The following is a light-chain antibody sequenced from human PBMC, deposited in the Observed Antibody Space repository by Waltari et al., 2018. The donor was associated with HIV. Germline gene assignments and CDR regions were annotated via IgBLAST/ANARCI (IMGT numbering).Light chain of an antibody. CDR1: QSVSSSD. V-gene: IGKV3-20*01. J-gene: IGKJ5*01. Sequence: EIVLTQSPGTLSLSLGERGPLSCRASQSVSSSDLVWYQQRPGQTPRLLIYAASNRATGSPDRFSGSGSGTDFTLTISRLEPEDCVVYYCQQYSSSLITFGQGTRLEIK. CDR2: AAS. CDR3: QQYSSSLIT.